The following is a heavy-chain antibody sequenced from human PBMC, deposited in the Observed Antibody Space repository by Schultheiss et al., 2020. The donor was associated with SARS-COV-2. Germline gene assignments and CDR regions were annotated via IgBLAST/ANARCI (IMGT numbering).Heavy chain of an antibody. V-gene: IGHV3-21*04. Sequence: GGSLRLSCAASGFTFSSYAMHWVRQAPGKGLEWVSSISSSSSYIYYADSVKGRFTISRDNAKNSLYLQMNSLRAEDTAVYYCAKDPYSSGSYFDYWGQGTLVTVSS. CDR3: AKDPYSSGSYFDY. CDR1: GFTFSSYA. CDR2: ISSSSSYI. J-gene: IGHJ4*02. D-gene: IGHD1-26*01.